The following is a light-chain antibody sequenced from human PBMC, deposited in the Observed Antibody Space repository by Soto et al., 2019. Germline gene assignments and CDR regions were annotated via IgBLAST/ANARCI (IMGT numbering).Light chain of an antibody. V-gene: IGKV3-11*01. CDR2: DAS. CDR3: QQRSNWAIT. Sequence: EIVLTQSPATLSLSPGERATLSCRASQSVSRYLAWYQQKPGQTPRLLIYDASNWATGIPARFSGSGSGTDFTLTISSLEAEDFAVYYCQQRSNWAITFGQGTRLEIK. CDR1: QSVSRY. J-gene: IGKJ5*01.